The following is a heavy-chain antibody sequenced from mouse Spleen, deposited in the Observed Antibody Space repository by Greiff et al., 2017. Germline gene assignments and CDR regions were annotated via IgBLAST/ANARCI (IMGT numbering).Heavy chain of an antibody. D-gene: IGHD1-1*01. CDR3: ARHAYYYGSPYYYAMDY. V-gene: IGHV1-62-2*01. CDR2: FYPGSGSI. J-gene: IGHJ4*01. CDR1: GYTFTEYT. Sequence: VQGVESGAELVKPGASVKLSCKASGYTFTEYTIHWVKQRSGPGLEWIWWFYPGSGSIKYNEKFKDKATLTADKSSSTVYMELSRLTSEDSAVYFCARHAYYYGSPYYYAMDYWGQGTSVTVSS.